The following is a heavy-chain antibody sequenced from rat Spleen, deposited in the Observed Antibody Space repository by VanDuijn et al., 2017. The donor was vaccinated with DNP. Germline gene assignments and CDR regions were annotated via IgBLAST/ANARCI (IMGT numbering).Heavy chain of an antibody. D-gene: IGHD4-3*01. J-gene: IGHJ2*01. CDR3: ARWYNWGYYFDC. V-gene: IGHV5-22*01. Sequence: EVQLVESGGGLVQPGRSLKLSCAASGFTFSDYYMAWVRRAPTKGLEWVAYISYDGGYTYFGDSVKGRFTISRDNAKSTLYLQMNSLRSEDMATYYCARWYNWGYYFDCWGQGVMVTVSS. CDR2: ISYDGGYT. CDR1: GFTFSDYY.